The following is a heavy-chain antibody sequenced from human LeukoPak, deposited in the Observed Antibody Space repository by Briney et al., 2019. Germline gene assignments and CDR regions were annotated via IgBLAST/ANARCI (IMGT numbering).Heavy chain of an antibody. CDR3: ARDKVIASAGTPNWFDP. CDR1: GYTFTNYG. Sequence: ASVEVSCKASGYTFTNYGISWVRQAPGQGLEWMGWISAYDGETKYLQKFQGRVTITTDTTTSTAYMELRSLRSDDTAVYYCARDKVIASAGTPNWFDPWGQGTLVTVSS. V-gene: IGHV1-18*01. CDR2: ISAYDGET. J-gene: IGHJ5*02. D-gene: IGHD6-13*01.